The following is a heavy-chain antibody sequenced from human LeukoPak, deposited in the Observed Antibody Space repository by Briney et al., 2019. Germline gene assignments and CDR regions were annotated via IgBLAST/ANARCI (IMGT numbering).Heavy chain of an antibody. CDR1: GFTFRTYS. J-gene: IGHJ6*03. V-gene: IGHV3-48*01. D-gene: IGHD1-1*01. CDR2: ISSTISTI. CDR3: QKEGTQGAHYYMDV. Sequence: SGGSLRLSCAASGFTFRTYSMNWVRQAPGKGLEWVSFISSTISTIYYADSVKGRFTISRDNAKNSLYLQMNSLRAEDTAVYYCQKEGTQGAHYYMDVWGKGTTVIVSS.